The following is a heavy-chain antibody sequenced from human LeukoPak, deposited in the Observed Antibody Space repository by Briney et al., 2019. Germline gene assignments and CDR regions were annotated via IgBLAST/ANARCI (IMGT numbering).Heavy chain of an antibody. V-gene: IGHV3-23*01. CDR3: AKWGDYDILTGYYVSDF. CDR1: GFIFRNYA. CDR2: ITGSGDTT. D-gene: IGHD3-9*01. Sequence: GGSLRLSCVASGFIFRNYAMSWVRQAPGKGLEWVSAITGSGDTTYYADSVKGRFTISRDNSKNTLYVEMNTLRAVDTAVYYCAKWGDYDILTGYYVSDFWGQGTLVTVSS. J-gene: IGHJ4*02.